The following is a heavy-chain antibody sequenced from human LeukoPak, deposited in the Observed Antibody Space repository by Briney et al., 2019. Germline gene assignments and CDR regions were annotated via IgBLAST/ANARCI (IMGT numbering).Heavy chain of an antibody. CDR3: ARHHRTIPYDY. CDR2: IYYSGST. V-gene: IGHV4-39*01. CDR1: GGSISSSSYH. D-gene: IGHD2-2*02. J-gene: IGHJ4*02. Sequence: SETLSLTGTVSGGSISSSSYHWGWIRQPPGKGLEWIGSIYYSGSTYYNPSLKSRVTISVDTSKNQFSLKLSSVTAADTAVYYCARHHRTIPYDYWGQGTLVTVSS.